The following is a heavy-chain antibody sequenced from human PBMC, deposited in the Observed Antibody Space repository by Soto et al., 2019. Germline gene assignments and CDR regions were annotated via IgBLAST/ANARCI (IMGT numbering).Heavy chain of an antibody. CDR2: INPSGGST. V-gene: IGHV1-46*01. CDR3: AREGELRHYDSSGYSLPDY. CDR1: GYTFTSYY. J-gene: IGHJ4*02. Sequence: ASVKVSCKASGYTFTSYYMHWVRQTPGQGLEWMGIINPSGGSTSYAQKFQGRVTMTRDTSTSTVYMELSSLRSEDTAVYYCAREGELRHYDSSGYSLPDYWGQGTLVTVSS. D-gene: IGHD3-22*01.